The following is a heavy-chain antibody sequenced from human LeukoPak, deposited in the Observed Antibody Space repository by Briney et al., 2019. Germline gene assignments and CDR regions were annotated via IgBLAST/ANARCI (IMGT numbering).Heavy chain of an antibody. V-gene: IGHV3-48*04. Sequence: GGSLRLSCAASAFTFSSYSMNWVRQAPGKGLEWVSYISSSSSTIYYADSVKGRFTISRDNAKNSLYLQMNSLRAEDTAVYYCAREFVFGHTGVWFDPWGQGTLVTVSS. D-gene: IGHD2-8*02. CDR1: AFTFSSYS. J-gene: IGHJ5*02. CDR2: ISSSSSTI. CDR3: AREFVFGHTGVWFDP.